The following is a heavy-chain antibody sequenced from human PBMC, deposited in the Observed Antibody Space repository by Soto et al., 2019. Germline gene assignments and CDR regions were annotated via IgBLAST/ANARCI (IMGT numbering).Heavy chain of an antibody. V-gene: IGHV1-69*12. J-gene: IGHJ6*02. CDR1: GGTFRTAA. CDR3: ARDNDRPQVGGNYYYMLDV. D-gene: IGHD2-2*01. CDR2: IMPVFRTP. Sequence: QVQLEQSGAEVKKPGSSVKVSCKASGGTFRTAAISWVRQAPGQGLEWMGGIMPVFRTPDYAQKFQGRVTITADESTNTAYMELSGLRSDDTAVYYCARDNDRPQVGGNYYYMLDVWGQGTTLTVSS.